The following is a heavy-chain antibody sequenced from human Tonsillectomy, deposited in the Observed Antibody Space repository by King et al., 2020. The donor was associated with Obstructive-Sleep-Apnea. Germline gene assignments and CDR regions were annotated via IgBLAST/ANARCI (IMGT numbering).Heavy chain of an antibody. CDR3: AKEDCSGGSCYYYYYGMDV. CDR2: ISYDGSNK. Sequence: VQLVESGGGVVQPGRSLRLSCAASGFTFSSYGMHWVRQAPGKGLEWVAVISYDGSNKYYADSVKGRFTISSDNSKNTLYLQMNSLRAEDTAVYYCAKEDCSGGSCYYYYYGMDVWGQGTTVTVSS. D-gene: IGHD2-15*01. CDR1: GFTFSSYG. J-gene: IGHJ6*02. V-gene: IGHV3-30*18.